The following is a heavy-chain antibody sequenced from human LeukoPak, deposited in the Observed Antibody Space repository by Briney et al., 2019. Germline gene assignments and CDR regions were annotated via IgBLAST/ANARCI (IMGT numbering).Heavy chain of an antibody. J-gene: IGHJ5*02. V-gene: IGHV4-61*02. Sequence: SETLSLTCTVSGGSISSGSYYWSWIRQPAGKGLEWIGRIYTSGSTNYNPSLKSRVTISVDTSKNQFSLKLSSVTAADTAVYYCAREGSGSYFGWFDPWGQGTLVTVSS. D-gene: IGHD1-26*01. CDR2: IYTSGST. CDR3: AREGSGSYFGWFDP. CDR1: GGSISSGSYY.